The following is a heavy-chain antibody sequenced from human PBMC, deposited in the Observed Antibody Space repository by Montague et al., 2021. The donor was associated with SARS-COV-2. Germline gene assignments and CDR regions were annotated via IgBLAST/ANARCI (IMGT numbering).Heavy chain of an antibody. CDR1: GGSFSGYY. Sequence: SETLSLTCAVYGGSFSGYYWTWIRQSPGKGLEWIAEINHSGTTNYNFNPSLRSRVTISVDTSKSQLSLKLTSVTAADTGVYYCARWDPQTLTLIGLRGKSASDYWGQGTLVTSSS. D-gene: IGHD4-23*01. V-gene: IGHV4-34*01. CDR2: INHSGTT. J-gene: IGHJ4*02. CDR3: ARWDPQTLTLIGLRGKSASDY.